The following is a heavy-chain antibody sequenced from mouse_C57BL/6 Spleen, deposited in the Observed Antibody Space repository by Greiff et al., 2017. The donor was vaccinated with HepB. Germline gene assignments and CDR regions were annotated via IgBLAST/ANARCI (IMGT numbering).Heavy chain of an antibody. J-gene: IGHJ4*01. CDR3: ARTTVVAVDYAMDY. D-gene: IGHD1-1*01. Sequence: EVKLVESGGGLVKPGGSLKLSCAASGFTFSDYGMHWVRQAPEKGLEWVAYISSGSSTIYYADTVKGRFTISRDNAKNTLFLQMTSLRSEDTAMYYCARTTVVAVDYAMDYWGQGTSVTVSS. V-gene: IGHV5-17*01. CDR1: GFTFSDYG. CDR2: ISSGSSTI.